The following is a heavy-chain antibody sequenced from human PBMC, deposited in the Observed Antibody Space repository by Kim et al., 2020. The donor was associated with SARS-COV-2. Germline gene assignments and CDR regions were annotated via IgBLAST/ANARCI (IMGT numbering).Heavy chain of an antibody. CDR2: IIPIFGTA. Sequence: SVKVSCKASGGTFSSYAISWVRQAPGQGLEWMGGIIPIFGTANYAQKFQGRVTITADESTSTAYMELSSLRSEDTAVYYCARDRGRLLPDYDSSPHDAFDIWGQGTMVTVSS. J-gene: IGHJ3*02. CDR3: ARDRGRLLPDYDSSPHDAFDI. CDR1: GGTFSSYA. D-gene: IGHD3-22*01. V-gene: IGHV1-69*13.